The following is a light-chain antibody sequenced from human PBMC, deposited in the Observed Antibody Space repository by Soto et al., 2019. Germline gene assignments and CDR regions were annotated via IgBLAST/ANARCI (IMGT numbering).Light chain of an antibody. CDR3: QTWGTGIGV. CDR2: LXSDGSX. V-gene: IGLV4-69*01. CDR1: SGHSSYA. Sequence: QLVLTQSPSASASLGASVKLTCTLSSGHSSYAIAWHQQQPEKGXRYXXRLXSDGSXXXXXXXXXXFSXSSSXXDXYLXXXXXXXXXXXDYXCQTWGTGIGVFGGGTKLTVL. J-gene: IGLJ3*02.